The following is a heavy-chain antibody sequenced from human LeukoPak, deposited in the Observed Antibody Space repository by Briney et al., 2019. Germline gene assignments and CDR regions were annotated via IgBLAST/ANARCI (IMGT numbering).Heavy chain of an antibody. D-gene: IGHD3-10*01. CDR3: ARSYGSGSLNWFDP. Sequence: ASVKVSCKASGYTFTGYYMHWVRQAPGQGLEWMGWISAYNGNTNYAQKLQGRVTMTTDTSTSTAYMELRSLRSDDTAVYYCARSYGSGSLNWFDPWGQGTLVTVSS. CDR2: ISAYNGNT. V-gene: IGHV1-18*04. CDR1: GYTFTGYY. J-gene: IGHJ5*02.